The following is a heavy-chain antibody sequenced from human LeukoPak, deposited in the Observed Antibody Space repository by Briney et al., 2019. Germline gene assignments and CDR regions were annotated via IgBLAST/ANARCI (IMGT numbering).Heavy chain of an antibody. Sequence: GGSLRLSCAASGFTFSSYAMHWVRQAPGKGLEGVAVTSYDGSYKYYADSVKGRFTISRDNSKNTLYLQMNSLRAEDTAVYYCARDRARFSSTSYYYYYGMDVWGQGTTVTVSS. CDR3: ARDRARFSSTSYYYYYGMDV. CDR1: GFTFSSYA. D-gene: IGHD2-2*01. CDR2: TSYDGSYK. J-gene: IGHJ6*02. V-gene: IGHV3-30*04.